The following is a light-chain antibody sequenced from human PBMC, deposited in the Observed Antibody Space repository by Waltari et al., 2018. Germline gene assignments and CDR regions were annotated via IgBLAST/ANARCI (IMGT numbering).Light chain of an antibody. Sequence: QSVLTHPASVSRSPGQAITISCTATSCDVWAPPDVSWYQQHPGKVPKLMIYDVSNRPSGVSNRFSGSKSGNTASLTISGLQAEDEADYYCSSYTSSSTRVFGGGTKLTVL. CDR1: SCDVWAPPD. CDR3: SSYTSSSTRV. V-gene: IGLV2-14*03. CDR2: DVS. J-gene: IGLJ3*02.